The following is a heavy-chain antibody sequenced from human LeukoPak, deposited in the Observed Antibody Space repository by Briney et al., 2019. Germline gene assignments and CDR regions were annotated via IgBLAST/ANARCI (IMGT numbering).Heavy chain of an antibody. Sequence: GGSLRLSCAASGFTFSSYGMHWVRQAPGKGLEWVAFIRYDGSNKYYADSVKGRFTISRDNSKNTLYLQMNSLRAEDTAVSYCAHLAGYYDSSGHGYYFDYWGQGTLVTVSS. CDR3: AHLAGYYDSSGHGYYFDY. J-gene: IGHJ4*02. V-gene: IGHV3-30*02. CDR2: IRYDGSNK. D-gene: IGHD3-22*01. CDR1: GFTFSSYG.